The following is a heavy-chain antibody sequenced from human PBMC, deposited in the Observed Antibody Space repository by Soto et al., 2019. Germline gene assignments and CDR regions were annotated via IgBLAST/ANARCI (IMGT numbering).Heavy chain of an antibody. J-gene: IGHJ5*02. CDR3: ARDIPHNWFDA. CDR2: IDNDGSA. CDR1: GSTFGTYW. V-gene: IGHV3-74*01. D-gene: IGHD2-21*01. Sequence: QLVESGGGLVQPGGSLRISCAASGSTFGTYWMHWVRQAPGKGLVWVLRIDNDGSAVYADSVKGRFTTSRDNAKNTVYLQMNSLRDEDTAVYYCARDIPHNWFDAWGQGTLVTVSS.